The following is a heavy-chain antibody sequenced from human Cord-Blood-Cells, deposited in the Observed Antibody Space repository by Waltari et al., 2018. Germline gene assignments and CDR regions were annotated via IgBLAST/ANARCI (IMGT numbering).Heavy chain of an antibody. Sequence: EVQLVESGGGLVQPGGSLRLSCAASGFTVSSNYMSWVRQAPGKGLEWVSVIYSSGSTYYADSVKGRFTIARDNSKNTLYLQMNSLRAEDTAVYYCARDGEQQLAFDYWGQGTLVTVSS. J-gene: IGHJ4*02. V-gene: IGHV3-66*01. CDR2: IYSSGST. CDR1: GFTVSSNY. D-gene: IGHD6-13*01. CDR3: ARDGEQQLAFDY.